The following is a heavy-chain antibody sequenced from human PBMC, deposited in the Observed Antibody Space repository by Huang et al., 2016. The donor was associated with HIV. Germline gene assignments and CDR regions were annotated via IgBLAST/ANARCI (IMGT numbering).Heavy chain of an antibody. CDR2: ISVYNGNT. Sequence: QVQVVQSGAEVKKPGASVKVSCKASGYTFTSYGISWVRQAPGQGLEWMGWISVYNGNTNYAQKLQDRVTMTTDTSTSTAYMELRSLGSDDTAVYYCARGRTDYGDSRPYFDYWGQGTLVTVSS. D-gene: IGHD4-17*01. CDR1: GYTFTSYG. V-gene: IGHV1-18*01. J-gene: IGHJ4*02. CDR3: ARGRTDYGDSRPYFDY.